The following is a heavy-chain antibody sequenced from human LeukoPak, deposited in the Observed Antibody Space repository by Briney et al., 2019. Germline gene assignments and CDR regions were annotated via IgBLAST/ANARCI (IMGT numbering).Heavy chain of an antibody. D-gene: IGHD1-1*01. CDR1: GYTFTSYD. CDR2: IIPILGIA. J-gene: IGHJ4*02. CDR3: ARGNDLRPYDY. V-gene: IGHV1-69*04. Sequence: ASVKVSCKASGYTFTSYDISWVRQAPGQGLEWMGRIIPILGIANYAQKFRGRVTITADKSTSTAYMELSSLRSEDTAVYYCARGNDLRPYDYWGQGTLVTVSS.